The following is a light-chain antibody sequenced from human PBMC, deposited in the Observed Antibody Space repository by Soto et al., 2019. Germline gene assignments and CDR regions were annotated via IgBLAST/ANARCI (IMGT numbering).Light chain of an antibody. CDR1: SSNIGAGYD. V-gene: IGLV1-40*01. CDR2: GNT. Sequence: QSVLTQPPSVSGAPGQRVTISCTGSSSNIGAGYDVHWYQHLPGTAPKLLIYGNTNRRSGVPDRFSGSRSGTTASLAITGLRADDEADYYCQSYDTRLSGYVFAPGTKLTVL. CDR3: QSYDTRLSGYV. J-gene: IGLJ1*01.